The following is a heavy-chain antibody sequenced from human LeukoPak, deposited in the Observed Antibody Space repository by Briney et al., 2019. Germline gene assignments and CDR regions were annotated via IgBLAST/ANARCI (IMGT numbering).Heavy chain of an antibody. J-gene: IGHJ4*02. V-gene: IGHV3-53*01. CDR2: IYSGDST. CDR3: AREGGSYNFDY. CDR1: GFTVSNNY. Sequence: GGSLRLSCAASGFTVSNNYMSWVRQAPGKGLEWVSVIYSGDSTYYADSVKGRFTISRDNSKNTLYLQMNSLRAEDTAVYYCAREGGSYNFDYWGQGTLVTVSS. D-gene: IGHD1-26*01.